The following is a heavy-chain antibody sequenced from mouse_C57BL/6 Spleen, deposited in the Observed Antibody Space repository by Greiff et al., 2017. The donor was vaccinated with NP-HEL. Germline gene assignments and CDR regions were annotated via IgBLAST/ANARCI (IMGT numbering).Heavy chain of an antibody. CDR1: GYTFTSYW. CDR3: ARGGVYGSTPFAY. CDR2: IDPSDSYT. Sequence: VQLQQPGAELVKPGASVKLSCKASGYTFTSYWMQWVKQRPGQGLEWIGEIDPSDSYTNYNQKFKGKATLTVDTSSSTAYMQLSSLTSEDSAVYYCARGGVYGSTPFAYWGQGTLVTVSA. V-gene: IGHV1-50*01. J-gene: IGHJ3*01. D-gene: IGHD1-1*01.